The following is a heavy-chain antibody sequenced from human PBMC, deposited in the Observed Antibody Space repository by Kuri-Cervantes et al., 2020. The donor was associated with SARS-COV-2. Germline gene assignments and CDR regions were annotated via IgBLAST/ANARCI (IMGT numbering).Heavy chain of an antibody. D-gene: IGHD6-6*01. Sequence: SQTLSLTCAVYGGSFSGYFWSWIRQPPGKGLEWIGEINHSGSTNYNPSLKSRVTISVDTSKNQFSLKLSSVTAADTAVYYCAQYSSSYLNDAFDIWGQGTMVTVSS. V-gene: IGHV4-34*01. J-gene: IGHJ3*02. CDR3: AQYSSSYLNDAFDI. CDR1: GGSFSGYF. CDR2: INHSGST.